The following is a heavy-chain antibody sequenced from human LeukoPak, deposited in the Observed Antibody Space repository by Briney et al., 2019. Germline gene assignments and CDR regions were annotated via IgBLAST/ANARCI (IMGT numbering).Heavy chain of an antibody. D-gene: IGHD7-27*01. J-gene: IGHJ4*02. Sequence: SETLSLTCAVYGGSFNGYYWSWIRQPPGKGLEWIGEINHSGSTNYIPSLKSRVTISVDTSKNQFSLKLSSVTAADTAVYYCARGRLGTATRLYVYWGQGTLVTVSS. CDR1: GGSFNGYY. CDR2: INHSGST. CDR3: ARGRLGTATRLYVY. V-gene: IGHV4-34*01.